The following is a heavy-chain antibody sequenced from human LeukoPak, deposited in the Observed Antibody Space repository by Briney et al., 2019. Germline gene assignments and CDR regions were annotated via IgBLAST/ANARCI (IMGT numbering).Heavy chain of an antibody. Sequence: GGSLRLSCAASGFTFSSYWMSWVRQAPGKGLEWVANIKQDGSEKYYVDSVKGRFTISRDNAKNSLYLQMNSLRAEDTAVYYCARDFVVVPAAYFDYWGQGTLVTVSS. V-gene: IGHV3-7*01. CDR2: IKQDGSEK. CDR3: ARDFVVVPAAYFDY. D-gene: IGHD2-2*01. J-gene: IGHJ4*02. CDR1: GFTFSSYW.